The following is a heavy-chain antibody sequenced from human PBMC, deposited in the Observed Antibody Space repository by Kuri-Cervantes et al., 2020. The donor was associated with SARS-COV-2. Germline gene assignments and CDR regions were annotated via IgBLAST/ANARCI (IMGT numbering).Heavy chain of an antibody. CDR3: ARSYSNYVGYYYYYMDV. J-gene: IGHJ6*03. CDR2: IIPILGTA. Sequence: VKVSCKASGGTFSSYAISWVRQAPGQGLEWMGRIIPILGTANYAQKFQGRVTITADKSTSTAYMELSSLRSEDTAVYYCARSYSNYVGYYYYYMDVWGKGTTVTVSS. CDR1: GGTFSSYA. V-gene: IGHV1-69*04. D-gene: IGHD4-11*01.